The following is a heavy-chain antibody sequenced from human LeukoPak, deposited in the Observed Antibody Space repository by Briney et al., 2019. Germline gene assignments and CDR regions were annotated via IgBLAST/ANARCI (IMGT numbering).Heavy chain of an antibody. CDR1: GFTFSSYE. J-gene: IGHJ4*01. V-gene: IGHV3-48*03. D-gene: IGHD3-10*01. CDR3: ARLSAMLRGPEPIYYFDY. CDR2: ISRSGSII. Sequence: QTGGSLRLSCAASGFTFSSYEMNWVRQAPGKGLEFISYISRSGSIIYYADSVKVRFTISRDNAKNSLYLQMNSLRAEDTAMYYCARLSAMLRGPEPIYYFDYWGQGTLVTVSS.